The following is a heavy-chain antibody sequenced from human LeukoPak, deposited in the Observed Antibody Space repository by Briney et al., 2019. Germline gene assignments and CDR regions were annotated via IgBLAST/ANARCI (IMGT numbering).Heavy chain of an antibody. J-gene: IGHJ4*02. CDR3: ARVPHYYDSSGFANPFDY. V-gene: IGHV4-39*07. CDR2: IYYSGST. Sequence: SETLSLTCTVSGGSISSSSYYWGWFRQPPGKGLEWIGSIYYSGSTYYNPSLKSRVTISVDTSKNQFSLKLSSVTAADTAVYYCARVPHYYDSSGFANPFDYWGQGTLVTVSS. D-gene: IGHD3-22*01. CDR1: GGSISSSSYY.